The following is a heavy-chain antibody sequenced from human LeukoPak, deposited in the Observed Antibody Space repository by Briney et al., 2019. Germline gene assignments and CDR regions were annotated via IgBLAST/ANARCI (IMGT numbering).Heavy chain of an antibody. Sequence: GRSLRLSCAASGFTFSSYAMHWVRQAPGKGLEWVAVISYDGSNKYYADSVKGRFTISRDNSKNTLYLQMNSLRAEDTAVYYCARPYYVWGSYRYEGTEYYFDYWGQGTLVTVSS. D-gene: IGHD3-16*02. CDR3: ARPYYVWGSYRYEGTEYYFDY. V-gene: IGHV3-30-3*01. CDR2: ISYDGSNK. J-gene: IGHJ4*02. CDR1: GFTFSSYA.